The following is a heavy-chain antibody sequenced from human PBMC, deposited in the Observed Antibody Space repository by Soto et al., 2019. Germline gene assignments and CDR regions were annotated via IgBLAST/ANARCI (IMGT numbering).Heavy chain of an antibody. D-gene: IGHD3-22*01. CDR2: IYYSGST. V-gene: IGHV4-61*01. CDR1: GGSVSSGSYY. Sequence: SETLSLTCTVSGGSVSSGSYYWSWIRQPPGKGLEWIGYIYYSGSTNYNPSLKIRVTISVDTSKNQFSLKLSTVTAADTAVYYCARDPYYYDSSGPGAWGQGTLVTVSS. CDR3: ARDPYYYDSSGPGA. J-gene: IGHJ5*02.